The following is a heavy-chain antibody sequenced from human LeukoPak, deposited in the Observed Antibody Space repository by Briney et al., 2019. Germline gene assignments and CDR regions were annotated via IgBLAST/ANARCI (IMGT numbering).Heavy chain of an antibody. CDR1: GFTFSSYA. D-gene: IGHD4-11*01. CDR3: GRDPNGNYVGAFEF. CDR2: ITSNSRT. V-gene: IGHV3-23*01. J-gene: IGHJ3*01. Sequence: GGSLRVSCTASGFTFSSYAMTWVRQAPGKGLEWVSSITSNSRTSYGDSVKGRFTISRDNSKNTVYLQMDSLRAEDTAIFYCGRDPNGNYVGAFEFWSRGTMVTVSS.